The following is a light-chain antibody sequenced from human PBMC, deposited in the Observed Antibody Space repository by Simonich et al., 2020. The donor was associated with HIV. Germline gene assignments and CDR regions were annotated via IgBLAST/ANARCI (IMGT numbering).Light chain of an antibody. V-gene: IGLV6-57*01. J-gene: IGLJ3*02. CDR3: QSYDSSFWV. CDR1: SGSIASNY. Sequence: NFMLTKPHSVSESPGKTVTISCTSSSGSIASNYVQWYQQRPGSSPTTVIYEDNQRPSGVPDRFSGSIDSSSNSASLTISGLKTEDEADYYCQSYDSSFWVFGGGTKLTVL. CDR2: EDN.